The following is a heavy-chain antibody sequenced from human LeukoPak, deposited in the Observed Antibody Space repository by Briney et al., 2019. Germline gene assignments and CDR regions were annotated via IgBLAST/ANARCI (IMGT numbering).Heavy chain of an antibody. CDR1: GFTFSSYA. Sequence: GGSLRLSCAASGFTFSSYAMHWVRQAPGKGLEYVSAISSNGGSTYYANSVKGRFTISRDNSKNTLYLQMGSLRAEDMAVYHCARVGVRGVITFYFDYWGQGTLVTVSS. CDR2: ISSNGGST. CDR3: ARVGVRGVITFYFDY. J-gene: IGHJ4*02. D-gene: IGHD3-10*01. V-gene: IGHV3-64*01.